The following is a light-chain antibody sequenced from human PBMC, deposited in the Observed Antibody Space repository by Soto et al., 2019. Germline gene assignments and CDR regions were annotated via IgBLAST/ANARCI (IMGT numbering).Light chain of an antibody. CDR2: SYH. CDR3: SEWVGRLNGYV. V-gene: IGLV1-44*01. J-gene: IGLJ1*01. CDR1: SSNIGSNT. Sequence: QAVVTQPPSASGTPGQRVTISCSGSSSNIGSNTVNWYQQLPGTAPKLLIYSYHQRPSGVPDRFSGAKSVTSASLAIVGLQSEYEADYYWSEWVGRLNGYVCGPGIQLTVL.